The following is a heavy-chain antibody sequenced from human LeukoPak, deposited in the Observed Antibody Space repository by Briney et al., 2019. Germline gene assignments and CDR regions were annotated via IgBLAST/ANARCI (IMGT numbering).Heavy chain of an antibody. CDR2: ISWSSGSM. D-gene: IGHD3-10*01. V-gene: IGHV3-9*01. Sequence: PGGSLRLSCAASGFTFDDYDMHWVRQAPGKGLEWVSVISWSSGSMAYADAVRGRFTIPRDNAKNSLYLQMNSLRVEDTAFYYCARDTYGGFRYFDLWGRGTLVTVSS. CDR3: ARDTYGGFRYFDL. CDR1: GFTFDDYD. J-gene: IGHJ2*01.